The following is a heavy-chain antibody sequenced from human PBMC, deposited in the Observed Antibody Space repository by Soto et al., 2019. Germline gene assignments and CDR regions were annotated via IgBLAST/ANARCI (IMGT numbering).Heavy chain of an antibody. V-gene: IGHV4-31*03. D-gene: IGHD4-17*01. CDR1: GGSISSGGYY. Sequence: SETLSLTCTVSGGSISSGGYYWSWIRQHPGKGLEWIGYIYYSGSTYYNPSLKSRVTISVDTSKNQFSLKLSSVTAADTAVYYCARVRDYGDLADWFDPWGQGTLVTVSS. J-gene: IGHJ5*02. CDR2: IYYSGST. CDR3: ARVRDYGDLADWFDP.